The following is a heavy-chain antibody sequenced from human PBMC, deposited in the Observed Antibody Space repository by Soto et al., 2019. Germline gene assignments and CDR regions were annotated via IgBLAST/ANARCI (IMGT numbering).Heavy chain of an antibody. V-gene: IGHV3-21*01. D-gene: IGHD3-22*01. Sequence: EVQLVESGGGLVKPGGSLRLSCAGSGFTFSSYSMNWVRQAPGKGLEWVSSISSSSSYIDHADSVKGRFTISRDNAKNSLYLQMNTLRAEDTAVYYSARGGSYYYDSSGSLDYWGQGTLVTVSS. CDR3: ARGGSYYYDSSGSLDY. CDR2: ISSSSSYI. CDR1: GFTFSSYS. J-gene: IGHJ4*02.